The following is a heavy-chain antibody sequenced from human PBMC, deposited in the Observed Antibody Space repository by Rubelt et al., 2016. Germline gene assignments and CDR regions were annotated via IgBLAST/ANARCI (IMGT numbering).Heavy chain of an antibody. CDR1: GYTFTSYA. Sequence: QVQLVQSGAEVKKPGASVKVSCKASGYTFTSYAMHWVRQAPGQRLEWMGWINAGNGNTKYSQKFQGRVTITRATSASTAYMELSSRRSEVTALYYCARAQRIRLLMVYAPTFDYWGQGTLVTVSS. D-gene: IGHD2-8*01. J-gene: IGHJ4*02. V-gene: IGHV1-3*01. CDR3: ARAQRIRLLMVYAPTFDY. CDR2: INAGNGNT.